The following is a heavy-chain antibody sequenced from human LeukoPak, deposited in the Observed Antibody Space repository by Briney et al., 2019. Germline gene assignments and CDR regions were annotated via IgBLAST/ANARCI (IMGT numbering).Heavy chain of an antibody. CDR2: ISTFNGHT. CDR3: ARVDTVNYYYYMDI. V-gene: IGHV1-18*01. D-gene: IGHD5-18*01. J-gene: IGHJ6*03. Sequence: ASVKVSCKASGYTFTTYGISWVRQAPGHGLEWMGWISTFNGHTNYAQSRQDRVTMTTDTSTSTVYMELSSLISDDTAVYYCARVDTVNYYYYMDIWGKGTPVTVSS. CDR1: GYTFTTYG.